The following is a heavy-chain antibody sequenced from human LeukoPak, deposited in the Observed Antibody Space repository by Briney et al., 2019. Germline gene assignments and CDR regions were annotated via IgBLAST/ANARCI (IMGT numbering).Heavy chain of an antibody. V-gene: IGHV5-51*01. D-gene: IGHD3-9*01. CDR3: ARRGYVILTGYYHDY. CDR1: GYSFTSYW. J-gene: IGHJ4*02. Sequence: GESLKISCKGSGYSFTSYWIGWVRQMPGKGLEWMGVIYPGDSDTRYSPSFQGQVTISADKSISTAYLQWSSLKASDTAMYYCARRGYVILTGYYHDYWGQGTLVTVSS. CDR2: IYPGDSDT.